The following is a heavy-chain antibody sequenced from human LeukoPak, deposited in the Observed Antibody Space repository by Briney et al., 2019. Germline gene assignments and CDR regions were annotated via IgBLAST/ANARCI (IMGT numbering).Heavy chain of an antibody. Sequence: ETVSLTCTVWGGSISSYYWSWIRQPPGKGLEWIGYIYYSGSTNYNPSLKSRVTISVDTSKNQFSLKLSSVTAADTAVYYCARRPGKRGVTFDYWGQGTLVTVSS. J-gene: IGHJ4*02. D-gene: IGHD2-21*02. CDR1: GGSISSYY. CDR3: ARRPGKRGVTFDY. CDR2: IYYSGST. V-gene: IGHV4-59*01.